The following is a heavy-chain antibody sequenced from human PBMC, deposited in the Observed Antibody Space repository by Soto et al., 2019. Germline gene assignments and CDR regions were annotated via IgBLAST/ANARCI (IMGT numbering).Heavy chain of an antibody. CDR2: VYYTGST. CDR3: ARELSGRGGRCYNHFDF. J-gene: IGHJ4*02. V-gene: IGHV4-61*03. D-gene: IGHD2-15*01. CDR1: GGYFSSGSHS. Sequence: KPSETLWFPCTVCGGYFSSGSHSWSWIRQAPGKRLEWIGYVYYTGSTTYNPSLKSRVTISMDTSNKHFSRKLTHVSAADMAAYYCARELSGRGGRCYNHFDFWGQGTLVTV.